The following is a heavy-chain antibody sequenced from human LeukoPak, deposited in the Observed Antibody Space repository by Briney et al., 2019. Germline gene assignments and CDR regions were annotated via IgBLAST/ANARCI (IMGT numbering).Heavy chain of an antibody. J-gene: IGHJ4*02. CDR3: ATVLYNSGSYYKY. Sequence: GESLKISCKGSGYSFASYWIGWVRQMPGKGLEWMGIIYPGDSDTRYSPSFQGQVTISADRSISTAYLQWSSLKASDTAMYYCATVLYNSGSYYKYWGQGTLVTVSS. V-gene: IGHV5-51*01. CDR1: GYSFASYW. D-gene: IGHD3-10*01. CDR2: IYPGDSDT.